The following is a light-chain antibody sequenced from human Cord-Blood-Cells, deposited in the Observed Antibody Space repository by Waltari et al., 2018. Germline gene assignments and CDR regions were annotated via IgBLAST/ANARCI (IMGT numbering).Light chain of an antibody. Sequence: QSALTQPRSVSGSPGQSVTISCTGTSRDGGGYNYVSWYQQHPGKAPKLMIYDVSKRPSGVPDRFSGSKSGNTASLTISGLQAEDEADYYCCSYAGSYVVFGGGTKLTVL. CDR2: DVS. V-gene: IGLV2-11*01. J-gene: IGLJ2*01. CDR1: SRDGGGYNY. CDR3: CSYAGSYVV.